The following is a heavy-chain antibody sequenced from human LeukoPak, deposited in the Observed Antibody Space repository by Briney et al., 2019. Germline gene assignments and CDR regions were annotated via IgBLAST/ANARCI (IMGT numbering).Heavy chain of an antibody. J-gene: IGHJ4*02. V-gene: IGHV1-69*05. D-gene: IGHD2-15*01. CDR3: ARDPIPPYCSGGSCYSMNYFDY. Sequence: SVKVSCKASGGTFSSYAISWVRQAPGQGLEWMGRIIPIFGTANYAQKFQGRVTITTDESTRTAYMELSSLRSEDTAVYYCARDPIPPYCSGGSCYSMNYFDYWGQGTLVAVSS. CDR2: IIPIFGTA. CDR1: GGTFSSYA.